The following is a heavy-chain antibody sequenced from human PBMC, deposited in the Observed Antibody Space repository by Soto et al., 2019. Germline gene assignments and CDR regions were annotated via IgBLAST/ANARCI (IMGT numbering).Heavy chain of an antibody. CDR3: TRDASRDSSARGWFDP. D-gene: IGHD6-13*01. Sequence: EVQLVGSGGGLVKPGGSLRLSCAASGFTFRSFTMNWVRQDPGKGLEWVSTISSNSAYIYYTDALRGRFTISRDNAKNSLHLQMNSLRAEDTAAYYCTRDASRDSSARGWFDPWGPGTLVTVSS. J-gene: IGHJ5*02. CDR1: GFTFRSFT. CDR2: ISSNSAYI. V-gene: IGHV3-21*02.